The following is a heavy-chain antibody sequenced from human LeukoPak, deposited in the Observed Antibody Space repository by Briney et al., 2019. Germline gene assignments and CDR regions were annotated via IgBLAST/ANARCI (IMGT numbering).Heavy chain of an antibody. CDR2: FDPEDGET. Sequence: ASVKVSCKVSGYTLTELSMHWVRQAPGKGLEGMGGFDPEDGETIYAQKFQGRVTMTEDTSTDTAYMELSSLRSEDTAVYYCATDHTRRVDGGTWGQGTLVTVFS. V-gene: IGHV1-24*01. D-gene: IGHD4-23*01. CDR3: ATDHTRRVDGGT. CDR1: GYTLTELS. J-gene: IGHJ5*02.